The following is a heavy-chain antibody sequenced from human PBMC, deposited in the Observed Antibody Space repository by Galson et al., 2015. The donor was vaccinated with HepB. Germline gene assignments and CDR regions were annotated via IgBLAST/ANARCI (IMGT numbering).Heavy chain of an antibody. CDR3: ARGRGYCSSTSCYNDAFDI. CDR2: IYYSGST. CDR1: GGSISSGGYY. J-gene: IGHJ3*02. V-gene: IGHV4-31*03. D-gene: IGHD2-2*02. Sequence: TLSLTCTVSGGSISSGGYYWSWIRQHPGKGLEWIGYIYYSGSTYYNPSLKSRVTISVDTSKNQFSLKLSSETAADTAVYYCARGRGYCSSTSCYNDAFDIWGQGTMVTVSS.